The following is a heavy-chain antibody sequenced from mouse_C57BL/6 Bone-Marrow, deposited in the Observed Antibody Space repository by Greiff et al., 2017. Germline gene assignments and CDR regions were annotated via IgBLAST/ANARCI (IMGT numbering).Heavy chain of an antibody. CDR2: ISSGGSYT. Sequence: DVMLVESGGDLVKPGGSLKLSCAASGFTFSSYGMSWVRQTPDKRLEWVATISSGGSYTYYPDSVKGRFTISRDNAKNTLYLQMSSLKSEDTAMYYCARHEGQGFAYWGQGTLVTVSA. D-gene: IGHD3-3*01. CDR3: ARHEGQGFAY. CDR1: GFTFSSYG. J-gene: IGHJ3*01. V-gene: IGHV5-6*02.